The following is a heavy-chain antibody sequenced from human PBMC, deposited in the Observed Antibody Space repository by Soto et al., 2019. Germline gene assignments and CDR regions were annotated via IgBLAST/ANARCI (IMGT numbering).Heavy chain of an antibody. J-gene: IGHJ3*02. CDR2: IIPIFGTA. D-gene: IGHD6-6*01. CDR3: ARDRVREYYSTSSYGSWAFDI. V-gene: IGHV1-69*06. Sequence: QVQLVQSGAEVKKPGSSVKVSCKASGGTFSTYAINWVRQAPGQGLEWMGGIIPIFGTANYAHNFQGRVTITADKSTSTAYMELNSLRSEDTAVYYCARDRVREYYSTSSYGSWAFDIWGQGTMVTVSS. CDR1: GGTFSTYA.